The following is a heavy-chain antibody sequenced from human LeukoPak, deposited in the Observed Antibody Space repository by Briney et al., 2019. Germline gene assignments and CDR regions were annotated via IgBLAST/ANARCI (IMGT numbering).Heavy chain of an antibody. Sequence: AGGSLRLSCAASGFTFSSHWMSWVRQAPGKGLEWVANINQDESEKHDEDSVNGRFTISRDNAKNSLYLQMNSLRAEDTAVYFCARGHYGMDVWGQGTTVIVSS. J-gene: IGHJ6*02. CDR3: ARGHYGMDV. CDR1: GFTFSSHW. CDR2: INQDESEK. V-gene: IGHV3-7*01.